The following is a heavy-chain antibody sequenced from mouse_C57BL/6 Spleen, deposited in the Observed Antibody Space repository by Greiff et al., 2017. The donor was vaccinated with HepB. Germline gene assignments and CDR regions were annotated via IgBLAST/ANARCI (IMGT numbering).Heavy chain of an antibody. CDR3: TGITTVVAESMDY. V-gene: IGHV6-3*01. D-gene: IGHD1-1*01. CDR2: IRLKSDNYAT. Sequence: EVKLVESGGGLVQPGGSMKLSCVASGFTFSNYWMNWVRQSPEKGLEWVAQIRLKSDNYATHYAESVKGRFTISRDDSKSSVYLQMNNLRAEDTGIYYCTGITTVVAESMDYWGQGTSVTVSS. J-gene: IGHJ4*01. CDR1: GFTFSNYW.